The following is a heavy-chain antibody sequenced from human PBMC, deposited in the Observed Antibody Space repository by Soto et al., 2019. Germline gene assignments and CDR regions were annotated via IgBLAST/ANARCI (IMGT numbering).Heavy chain of an antibody. Sequence: PGGSLRLSCAASGFTLSNYWMSWFRQAPGKGLEWVANINQDGSQKFYLDSVEGRFTISRDNARNSLYLQMNSLRAEDTAIYYCARIYCSSSSCYIDFWGQGILVTVSS. D-gene: IGHD2-2*02. CDR2: INQDGSQK. CDR3: ARIYCSSSSCYIDF. J-gene: IGHJ4*02. CDR1: GFTLSNYW. V-gene: IGHV3-7*03.